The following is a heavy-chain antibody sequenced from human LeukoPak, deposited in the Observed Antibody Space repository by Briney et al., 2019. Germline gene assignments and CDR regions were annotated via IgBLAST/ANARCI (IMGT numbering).Heavy chain of an antibody. Sequence: GGSLRLSCAASGFTFSSYSMNWVRQAPGKGLEWVSSISSSSSYIYYADSVKGRFAISRDNAKNSLYLQMNSLRAEDTAVYYCARSSYYYDSSGYYSSYWGQGTLVTVSS. V-gene: IGHV3-21*01. CDR3: ARSSYYYDSSGYYSSY. J-gene: IGHJ4*02. CDR1: GFTFSSYS. CDR2: ISSSSSYI. D-gene: IGHD3-22*01.